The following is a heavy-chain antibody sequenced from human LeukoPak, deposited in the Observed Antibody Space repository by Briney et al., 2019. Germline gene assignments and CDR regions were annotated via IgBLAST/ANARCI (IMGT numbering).Heavy chain of an antibody. CDR1: EFTFSEYW. CDR2: IRQDGSRK. J-gene: IGHJ3*02. D-gene: IGHD2-21*02. CDR3: ARDSNFHSDYYYDVFDI. Sequence: GGSLRLSCAASEFTFSEYWMTWVRQAPGKGLEWVANIRQDGSRKYYVDSVKGRFTISRDNAKNPLYLQMDSLRADDTATYYCARDSNFHSDYYYDVFDIWGQGTVVTVSS. V-gene: IGHV3-7*01.